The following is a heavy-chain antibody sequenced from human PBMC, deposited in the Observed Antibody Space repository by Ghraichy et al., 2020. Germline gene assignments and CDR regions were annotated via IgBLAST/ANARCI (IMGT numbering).Heavy chain of an antibody. CDR1: GYSFTSYW. CDR3: ARRELGIAAAIDY. CDR2: IYPGDSDT. D-gene: IGHD6-13*01. J-gene: IGHJ4*02. V-gene: IGHV5-51*01. Sequence: GESLNISCKGSGYSFTSYWIGWVRQMPGKGLEWMGIIYPGDSDTRYSPSFQGQVTISADKSISTAYLQWSSLKASNTAMYYCARRELGIAAAIDYWGQGTLVTVSS.